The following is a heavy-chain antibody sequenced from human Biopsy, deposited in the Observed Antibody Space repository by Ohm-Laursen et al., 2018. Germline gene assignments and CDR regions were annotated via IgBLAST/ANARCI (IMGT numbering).Heavy chain of an antibody. CDR1: GFTFSDYY. CDR2: ISGSGTTI. V-gene: IGHV3-11*01. Sequence: SLRLSCAASGFTFSDYYMSWIRQAPGKGLEWLSYISGSGTTIFYADSVKGRFTVSRDNAKNTLYLLMNSLRAEDTAMYYCAKGGCCTTTSCYMDVDYWGQGTLVTVSS. J-gene: IGHJ4*02. D-gene: IGHD2-2*02. CDR3: AKGGCCTTTSCYMDVDY.